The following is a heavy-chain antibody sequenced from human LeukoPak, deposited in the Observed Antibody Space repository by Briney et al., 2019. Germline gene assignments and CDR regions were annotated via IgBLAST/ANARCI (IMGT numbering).Heavy chain of an antibody. V-gene: IGHV1-69*04. Sequence: SVKVSCKASGGTFGSYAISWVRQAPGQGLEWMGRIIPILGIANYAQKFQGRVTITADKSTSTAYMELSSLRSEYTAVYYCARVGVERAAAGTLFDYWGQGTLVTVSS. CDR1: GGTFGSYA. CDR3: ARVGVERAAAGTLFDY. J-gene: IGHJ4*02. D-gene: IGHD6-13*01. CDR2: IIPILGIA.